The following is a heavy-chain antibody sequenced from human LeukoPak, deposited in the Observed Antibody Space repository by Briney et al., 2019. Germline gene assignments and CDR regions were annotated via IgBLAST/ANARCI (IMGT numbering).Heavy chain of an antibody. CDR1: GFTFSTYA. J-gene: IGHJ4*02. CDR2: ISGSGGNT. CDR3: ARPQYSSRSKRGILFDY. D-gene: IGHD6-13*01. V-gene: IGHV3-23*01. Sequence: GGSLRLSCAASGFTFSTYAMSWVRQAPGKGLEWVSVISGSGGNTYYADSVKGRFTISRDNSKNTLYLQMNSLRAEDTAVYYCARPQYSSRSKRGILFDYWGQGTLVTVSS.